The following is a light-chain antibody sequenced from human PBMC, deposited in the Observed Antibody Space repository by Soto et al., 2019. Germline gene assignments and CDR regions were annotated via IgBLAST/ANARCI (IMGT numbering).Light chain of an antibody. Sequence: IVLTQSPATLSLSPGERATLSCRASQSVSSYLAWYQQKPGQAPRLLIYDASKRATGIPARFSGSGSGTDFPLTISGLEPEDFAFYYCQQRSDWPPLFTFGPGTKVDIK. CDR2: DAS. CDR1: QSVSSY. J-gene: IGKJ3*01. V-gene: IGKV3-11*01. CDR3: QQRSDWPPLFT.